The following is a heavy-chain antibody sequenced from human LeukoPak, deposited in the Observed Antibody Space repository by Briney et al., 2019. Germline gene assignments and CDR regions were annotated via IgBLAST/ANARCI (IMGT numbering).Heavy chain of an antibody. CDR1: GFTFSSYG. CDR3: AHFGVASTGKNWFDP. Sequence: HPGRSLRLSCAASGFTFSSYGMHWVRQAPGKGLEWVAVISYDGSNKYYADSVKGRFTISRDNSKNTLYLQMNSLRAEDTAVYYCAHFGVASTGKNWFDPWGQGTLVTVSS. CDR2: ISYDGSNK. V-gene: IGHV3-30*03. J-gene: IGHJ5*02. D-gene: IGHD3-3*01.